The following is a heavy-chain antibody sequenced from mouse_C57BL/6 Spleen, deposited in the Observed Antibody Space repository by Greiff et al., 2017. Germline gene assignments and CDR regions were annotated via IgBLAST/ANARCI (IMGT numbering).Heavy chain of an antibody. D-gene: IGHD2-3*01. J-gene: IGHJ4*01. V-gene: IGHV1-52*01. CDR2: IDPSDSET. Sequence: QVQLQQSGAELVRPGSSVKLSCKASGYTFTSYWMHWVKQRPIQGLEWIGNIDPSDSETHYNQKFKDKATLTVDKSSSTAYMQLSSLTSEDSAVYYCAREGIYDGYPPMDYWGQGTSVTVSS. CDR3: AREGIYDGYPPMDY. CDR1: GYTFTSYW.